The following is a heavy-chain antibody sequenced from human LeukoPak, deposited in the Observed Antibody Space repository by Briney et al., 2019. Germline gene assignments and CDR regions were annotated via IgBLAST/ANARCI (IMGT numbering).Heavy chain of an antibody. CDR3: ASGIWFGESEGNY. CDR1: GYTFTTYD. CDR2: MNPNSGHT. D-gene: IGHD3-10*01. V-gene: IGHV1-8*03. Sequence: VSVKVSCKASGYTFTTYDINWVRQATGQGLEWMGCMNPNSGHTDYAQKFQGRVTITRNTSITTAYMELTSLRFEDTAVYYCASGIWFGESEGNYWGQGTLVTVSS. J-gene: IGHJ4*02.